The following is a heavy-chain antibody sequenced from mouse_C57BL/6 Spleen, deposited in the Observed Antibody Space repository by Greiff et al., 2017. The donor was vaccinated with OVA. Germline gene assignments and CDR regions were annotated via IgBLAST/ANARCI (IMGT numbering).Heavy chain of an antibody. D-gene: IGHD2-4*01. CDR1: GYTFTSYW. Sequence: VQLQQPGAELVKPGASVKLSCKASGYTFTSYWMDWVKQRPGQGLEWIGNIYPSDSGTHYNQKFKDKATLTVDKSSSTAYMQLSSLTSEDSAVYYCARQDYDSYWYFDVWGTGTTVTVSS. CDR2: IYPSDSGT. CDR3: ARQDYDSYWYFDV. J-gene: IGHJ1*03. V-gene: IGHV1-61*01.